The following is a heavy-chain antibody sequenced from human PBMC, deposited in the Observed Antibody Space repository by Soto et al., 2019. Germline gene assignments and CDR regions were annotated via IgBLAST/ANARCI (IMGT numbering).Heavy chain of an antibody. D-gene: IGHD2-2*01. CDR1: GGSISSGGYS. CDR3: ARVPDY. V-gene: IGHV4-30-2*01. J-gene: IGHJ4*02. CDR2: MYHSGST. Sequence: QLQLQESGSGLVKPSQTLSLTCAVSGGSISSGGYSWSWIRQPPGKGLEWIGYMYHSGSTYYNPSIKSRVTISIDRSKHQFSLKLSSVPAADTAAYYCARVPDYWGQGILVTVSS.